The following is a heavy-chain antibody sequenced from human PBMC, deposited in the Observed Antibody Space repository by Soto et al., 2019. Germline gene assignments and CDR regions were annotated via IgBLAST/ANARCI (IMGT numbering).Heavy chain of an antibody. V-gene: IGHV4-39*01. CDR3: ARQGRYCSGGSCYLYYFDY. D-gene: IGHD2-15*01. CDR2: IYYSGST. CDR1: GGSISSSSYY. J-gene: IGHJ4*02. Sequence: SSETLSLTCTVSGGSISSSSYYWGWIRQPPGKGLEWIGSIYYSGSTYYNPSLKSRVTISVDTSKNQFSLKLSSVTAADTAVYYCARQGRYCSGGSCYLYYFDYWGQGTLVTVSS.